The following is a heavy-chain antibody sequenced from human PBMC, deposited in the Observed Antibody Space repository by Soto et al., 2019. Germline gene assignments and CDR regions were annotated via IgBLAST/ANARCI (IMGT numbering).Heavy chain of an antibody. D-gene: IGHD2-8*02. J-gene: IGHJ6*02. V-gene: IGHV3-15*01. CDR1: GFTFSNVW. Sequence: EVQLVESGGGLVKPGGSLRLSCAASGFTFSNVWMTWVRQAPGKGLEWVGRIKSKTDGGTTDYAAPVKGRFTISRDDSKNTLSLQMNSLKIEDTAVYYCTTTADVGMDVWGQGTTVTVSS. CDR2: IKSKTDGGTT. CDR3: TTTADVGMDV.